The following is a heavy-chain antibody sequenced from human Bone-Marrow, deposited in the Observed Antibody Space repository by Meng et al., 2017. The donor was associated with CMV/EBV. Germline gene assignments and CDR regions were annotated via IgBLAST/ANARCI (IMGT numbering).Heavy chain of an antibody. CDR1: GGTFSSYA. CDR3: TTYYDFWSDPNYYYGMDA. J-gene: IGHJ6*02. Sequence: SVKVSCKASGGTFSSYAISWVRQAPGQGLEWMGGIIPILGIANYAQKFQGRVTITADKSTSTAYMELSSLRSEDTAVYYCTTYYDFWSDPNYYYGMDAWGQGTTVTVSS. D-gene: IGHD3-3*01. V-gene: IGHV1-69*10. CDR2: IIPILGIA.